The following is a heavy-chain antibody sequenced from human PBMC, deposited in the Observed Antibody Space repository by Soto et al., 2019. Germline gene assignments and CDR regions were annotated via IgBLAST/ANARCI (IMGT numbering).Heavy chain of an antibody. Sequence: PSETLSLTCTVSGASISRGGYYCTWIRQHPGKGLEWIGYVYYSGSTYYNPSLKSRVTISVDTSKNQFSLSLNSVTAADTAVYYCARGWSYYDLTYSQNRIDAFDSWGQGTMVTVSS. CDR1: GASISRGGYY. V-gene: IGHV4-31*03. CDR2: VYYSGST. D-gene: IGHD3-22*01. J-gene: IGHJ3*02. CDR3: ARGWSYYDLTYSQNRIDAFDS.